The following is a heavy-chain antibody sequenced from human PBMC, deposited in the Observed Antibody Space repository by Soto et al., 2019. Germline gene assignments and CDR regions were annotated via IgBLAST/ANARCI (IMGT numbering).Heavy chain of an antibody. D-gene: IGHD1-26*01. CDR3: ARVEYSGSYSWYYFDY. CDR1: GGSISIGGYY. V-gene: IGHV4-31*03. Sequence: SETLSLTCTVSGGSISIGGYYWVWIRQHPGKGLEWIGYIYYSGSTYYNPSLKSRVTISVDTSKNQFSLKLSSVTAADTAVYYCARVEYSGSYSWYYFDYWGQGTLVTVSS. CDR2: IYYSGST. J-gene: IGHJ4*02.